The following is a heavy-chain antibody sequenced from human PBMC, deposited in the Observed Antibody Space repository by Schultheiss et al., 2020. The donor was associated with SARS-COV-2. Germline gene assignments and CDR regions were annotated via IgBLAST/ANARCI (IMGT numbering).Heavy chain of an antibody. CDR2: IYHSGST. Sequence: SETLSLTCAVYGGSFSGYYWSWIRQPPGKGLEWIGYIYHSGSTYYNPSLKSRVTISVDTSKNQFSLKLSSVTAADTAVYYCATYGWLGPLRPDYWGQGTLVTVSS. CDR3: ATYGWLGPLRPDY. J-gene: IGHJ4*02. D-gene: IGHD6-19*01. CDR1: GGSFSGYY. V-gene: IGHV4-34*01.